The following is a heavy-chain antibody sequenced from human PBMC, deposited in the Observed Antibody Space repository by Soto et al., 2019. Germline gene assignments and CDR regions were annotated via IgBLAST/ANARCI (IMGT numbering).Heavy chain of an antibody. CDR2: ISGNGDAT. J-gene: IGHJ4*02. CDR1: GLTFSNYA. D-gene: IGHD6-19*01. Sequence: GGSLRLSCAASGLTFSNYAMSWVRQAPGKGLEWVSAISGNGDATYYADSVKGRVTISRDNSKNTLFLQMNSLRAEDTAVYYCAIPSGLTVTGPDYWGQGTLVTVS. CDR3: AIPSGLTVTGPDY. V-gene: IGHV3-23*01.